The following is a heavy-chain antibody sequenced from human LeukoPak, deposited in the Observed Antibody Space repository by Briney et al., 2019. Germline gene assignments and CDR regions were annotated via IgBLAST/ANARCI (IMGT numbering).Heavy chain of an antibody. Sequence: ASVKVSCKASGYTFTGYYMHWVRQAPGQGLERMGRVNPNSGGTNYAQKFQGRVTMTRDTSISTAYIELSRLRSDDTAVYYCAREGRYCSGGSCYSFAFDIWGQGTMVTVSS. V-gene: IGHV1-2*06. CDR2: VNPNSGGT. CDR3: AREGRYCSGGSCYSFAFDI. J-gene: IGHJ3*02. D-gene: IGHD2-15*01. CDR1: GYTFTGYY.